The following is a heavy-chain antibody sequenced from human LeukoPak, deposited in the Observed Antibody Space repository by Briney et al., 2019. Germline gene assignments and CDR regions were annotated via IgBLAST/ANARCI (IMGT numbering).Heavy chain of an antibody. Sequence: ASVKVSCKASGYTFTSYYMHWVRQAPGQGLEWMGIINCSGGGTNYAHQFRGRVTMTRDTSTSTVHMELSSLRPEDTGMYYCARGGDGHAFGIWGQGTLVTVSS. CDR1: GYTFTSYY. J-gene: IGHJ3*02. CDR3: ARGGDGHAFGI. V-gene: IGHV1-46*01. D-gene: IGHD3-10*01. CDR2: INCSGGGT.